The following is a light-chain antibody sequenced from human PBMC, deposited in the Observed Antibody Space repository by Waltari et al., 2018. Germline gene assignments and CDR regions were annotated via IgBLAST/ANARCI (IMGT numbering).Light chain of an antibody. CDR2: AAS. V-gene: IGKV1-39*01. Sequence: DIQMIQSPSSLSASVGDRVTITCRTSQTVSNHLNWYQQKPGKAPKLLIYAASSLQSGIPSRFSGSGSGTDFTLTISTLQPEDFATYYCQQGYSTPPTFGGGTKVEIK. CDR1: QTVSNH. J-gene: IGKJ4*01. CDR3: QQGYSTPPT.